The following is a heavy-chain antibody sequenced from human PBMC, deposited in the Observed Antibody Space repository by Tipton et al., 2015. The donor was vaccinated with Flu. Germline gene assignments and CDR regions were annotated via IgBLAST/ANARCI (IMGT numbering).Heavy chain of an antibody. V-gene: IGHV4-31*03. CDR3: ARVRVGAAALYYFDS. D-gene: IGHD2-15*01. CDR1: GGSISSGNYY. Sequence: TLSLTCTVSGGSISSGNYYWSWIRQHPGEGLEWIGYIYYSGSTYYTPSFKSRLAMSVDTSKNQFSLRLSSVTVADTAIYYCARVRVGAAALYYFDSWGQGSLVTLSS. CDR2: IYYSGST. J-gene: IGHJ4*02.